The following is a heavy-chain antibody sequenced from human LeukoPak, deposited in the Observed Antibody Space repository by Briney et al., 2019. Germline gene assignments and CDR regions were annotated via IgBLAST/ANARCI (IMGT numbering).Heavy chain of an antibody. CDR1: GFTSSSYW. J-gene: IGHJ5*02. Sequence: GGSLRLSCAASGFTSSSYWMTWVRQVPGRGLEWVANIKQDGSEKYYVDSVKGRFTISRDNAKNSLYLQMNSLRAEDTAVYYCARAFPGYSSSSEWFDPWGQGTLVTVSS. CDR2: IKQDGSEK. V-gene: IGHV3-7*01. D-gene: IGHD6-6*01. CDR3: ARAFPGYSSSSEWFDP.